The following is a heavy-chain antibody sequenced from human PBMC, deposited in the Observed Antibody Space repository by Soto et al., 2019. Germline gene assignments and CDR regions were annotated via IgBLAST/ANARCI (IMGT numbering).Heavy chain of an antibody. CDR2: INHDGSDT. Sequence: EVQLVESGGGLVQPGGSLRLSCATSGFTFSPYWMHWVRQAPGMGLMWVSRINHDGSDTIYADSVRGRFIVSRDNAQNTVYPHMNSLTVEEKDVYYCVREVSSDEKSYSRGWFDPWGHGALVTVSS. CDR1: GFTFSPYW. D-gene: IGHD1-26*01. CDR3: VREVSSDEKSYSRGWFDP. V-gene: IGHV3-74*01. J-gene: IGHJ5*02.